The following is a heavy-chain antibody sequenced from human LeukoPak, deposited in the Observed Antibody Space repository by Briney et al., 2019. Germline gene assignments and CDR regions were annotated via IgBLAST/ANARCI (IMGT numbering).Heavy chain of an antibody. J-gene: IGHJ6*02. D-gene: IGHD3-10*01. CDR3: ARGGSPYGMDV. Sequence: GGSLRLSCVASGFPFGNYAMNWVRQAPGKGLEWISYTSSSGSTIYYADSVRGRFTMSKDNDKKAMYLQMNSLSAEDTAIYYCARGGSPYGMDVWGPGTTVTVSS. CDR1: GFPFGNYA. V-gene: IGHV3-48*03. CDR2: TSSSGSTI.